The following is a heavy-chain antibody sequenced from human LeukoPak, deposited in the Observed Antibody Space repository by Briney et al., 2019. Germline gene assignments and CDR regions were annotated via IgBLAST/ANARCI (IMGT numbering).Heavy chain of an antibody. CDR2: IYISGNT. CDR1: GGSISDFY. V-gene: IGHV4-4*07. CDR3: ARNAGEY. Sequence: PSETLSLTCTVSGGSISDFYWSWIRQPAGKGLEWIGRIYISGNTNYNPSLKSRVTMSLDTSKNHFSLRLRSVTAAGTAVYYCARNAGEYWGQRTLVTVSS. D-gene: IGHD1-1*01. J-gene: IGHJ4*02.